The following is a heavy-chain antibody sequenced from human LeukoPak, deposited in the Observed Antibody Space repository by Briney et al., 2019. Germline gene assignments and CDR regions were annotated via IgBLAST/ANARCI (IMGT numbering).Heavy chain of an antibody. CDR2: INHSGST. D-gene: IGHD6-19*01. CDR3: ARGSSAVAHTDAFDI. J-gene: IGHJ3*02. V-gene: IGHV4-34*01. CDR1: GGSFSGYY. Sequence: SETLSLTCAVYGGSFSGYYWSWIRQPPGKGLEWIGEINHSGSTNYNPSLKNRVTISVDTSKNQFSLKLSSVTAADTAVYYCARGSSAVAHTDAFDIWGQGTMVTVSS.